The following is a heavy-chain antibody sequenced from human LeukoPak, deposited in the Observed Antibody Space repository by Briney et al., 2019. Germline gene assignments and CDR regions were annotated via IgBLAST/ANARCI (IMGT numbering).Heavy chain of an antibody. V-gene: IGHV3-64*01. D-gene: IGHD3-10*01. CDR3: ARARSMVRGPCDY. CDR2: ISSNGGST. CDR1: GFTFSSYA. Sequence: PGGSLRLSCAASGFTFSSYAMHWVRQAPGKGLEYVSAISSNGGSTYYANSVKGRFTISRDNSKNTLYLQMGSLRAEDMAVYYRARARSMVRGPCDYWGQGTLVTVSS. J-gene: IGHJ4*02.